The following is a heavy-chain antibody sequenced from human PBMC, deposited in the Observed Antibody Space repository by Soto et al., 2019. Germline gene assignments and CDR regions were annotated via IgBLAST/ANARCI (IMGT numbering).Heavy chain of an antibody. CDR1: GYSFTSYW. V-gene: IGHV5-51*01. Sequence: GESLKISCKGSGYSFTSYWIGWVRQMPGKGLGWMGIIYPGDSDTRYSPSFQGQVTISADKSISTAYLQWSSLKPSDTAMYYCARHTEAYSSSWNDAFDIWGQGTMVTVSS. D-gene: IGHD6-13*01. J-gene: IGHJ3*02. CDR3: ARHTEAYSSSWNDAFDI. CDR2: IYPGDSDT.